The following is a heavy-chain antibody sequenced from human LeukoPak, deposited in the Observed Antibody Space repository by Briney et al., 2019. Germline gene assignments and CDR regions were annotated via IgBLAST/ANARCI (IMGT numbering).Heavy chain of an antibody. V-gene: IGHV3-30*03. D-gene: IGHD6-25*01. CDR2: ISYDGSNK. Sequence: PGRSLRLSCAASGFTFSSYGMHWVRQAPGKGLEWVAVISYDGSNKYYADSVKGRFTISRDNAKNSLYLQMNSLRAEDTAVYYCARDRLEATDAFDIWGQGTMVTVSS. CDR1: GFTFSSYG. CDR3: ARDRLEATDAFDI. J-gene: IGHJ3*02.